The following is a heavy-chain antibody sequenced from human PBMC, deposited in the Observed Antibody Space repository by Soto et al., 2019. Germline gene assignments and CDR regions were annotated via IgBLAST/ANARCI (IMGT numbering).Heavy chain of an antibody. CDR3: AKVVRADSTSSNFYYYSGMDV. CDR2: ISNDGSNK. Sequence: QVQMVESGAGVVQPGRSLRLSCAASGFSFSTYGMHWVRQAPGKGLEWMAVISNDGSNKYYADSVKGRFTISRDNSKDTLFLQMNSLRGEDTAVYYCAKVVRADSTSSNFYYYSGMDVWGQGTTVTVSS. CDR1: GFSFSTYG. J-gene: IGHJ6*02. V-gene: IGHV3-30*18. D-gene: IGHD6-6*01.